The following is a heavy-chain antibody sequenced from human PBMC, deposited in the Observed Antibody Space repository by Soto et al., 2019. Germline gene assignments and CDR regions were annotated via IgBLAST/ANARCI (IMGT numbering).Heavy chain of an antibody. CDR3: ARDNSFDYYDSSGYYNWFDH. Sequence: GGSLRLSCAASGFTFSSYSMNWVRQAPGKGLEWVSSISSSSSHIYYADSVQGRFTISRDNAKNSLYLQINSLRAEVTAVYYCARDNSFDYYDSSGYYNWFDHWGQGTLVTVSS. CDR1: GFTFSSYS. J-gene: IGHJ5*02. D-gene: IGHD3-22*01. CDR2: ISSSSSHI. V-gene: IGHV3-21*01.